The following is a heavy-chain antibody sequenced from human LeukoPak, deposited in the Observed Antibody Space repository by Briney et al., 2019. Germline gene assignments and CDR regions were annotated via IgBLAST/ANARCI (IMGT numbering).Heavy chain of an antibody. CDR2: IISIFGTT. V-gene: IGHV1-69*05. Sequence: ASVKVSCKASGGTFSSYAISWVRQAPGQGLEWMGGIISIFGTTNYAQKFKGRVTITTDESTSTAYMELSSLRSEDTAVYYCAGGIVVLPAAMVHYYYYYYMDVWGKGTTVTVSS. CDR1: GGTFSSYA. D-gene: IGHD2-2*01. CDR3: AGGIVVLPAAMVHYYYYYYMDV. J-gene: IGHJ6*03.